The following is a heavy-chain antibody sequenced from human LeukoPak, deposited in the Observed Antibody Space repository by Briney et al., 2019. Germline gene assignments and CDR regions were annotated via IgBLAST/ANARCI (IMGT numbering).Heavy chain of an antibody. D-gene: IGHD3-10*01. J-gene: IGHJ4*02. CDR2: INHSGST. CDR1: GGSFSGYY. V-gene: IGHV4-34*01. CDR3: ARAAITMVRGVIITRYFDY. Sequence: PSETLSLTCAVYGGSFSGYYWSWIRQPPGKGLEGIGEINHSGSTNYNPSLKSRVTISVDTSKNQFSLKLSSVTAADTAVYYCARAAITMVRGVIITRYFDYWGQGTLVTVSS.